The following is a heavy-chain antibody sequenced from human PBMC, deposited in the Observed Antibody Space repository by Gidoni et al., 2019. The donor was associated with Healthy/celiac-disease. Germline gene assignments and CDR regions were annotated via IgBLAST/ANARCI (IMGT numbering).Heavy chain of an antibody. J-gene: IGHJ4*02. CDR2: ISAYNGNT. D-gene: IGHD1-26*01. CDR1: GYTFTSSG. V-gene: IGHV1-18*01. Sequence: QVQLVQSGAEGKKPGASVKVSCKASGYTFTSSGISWVRQAPGQGLEWMGWISAYNGNTNYAQKLQGRVTMTTDTSTSTAYMELRSLRSDDTAVYYCARDGVLEGATTGRPFDYWGQGTLVTVSS. CDR3: ARDGVLEGATTGRPFDY.